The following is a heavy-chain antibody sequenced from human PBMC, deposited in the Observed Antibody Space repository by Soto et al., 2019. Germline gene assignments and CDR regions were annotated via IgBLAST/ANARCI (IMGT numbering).Heavy chain of an antibody. J-gene: IGHJ5*02. V-gene: IGHV4-34*01. Sequence: LSLTCAVSGGSFSGYYWSWIRQPPGKGLEWIGEINHSGSTNYNPSLKSRVTISVDTSKNQFSLKLSSVTAADTAVYYCARVGYPLQFDPWGQGTLVTVSS. CDR2: INHSGST. D-gene: IGHD6-13*01. CDR3: ARVGYPLQFDP. CDR1: GGSFSGYY.